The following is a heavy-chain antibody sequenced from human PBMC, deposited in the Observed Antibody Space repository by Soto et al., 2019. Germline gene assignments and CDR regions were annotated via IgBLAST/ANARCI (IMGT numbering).Heavy chain of an antibody. V-gene: IGHV1-18*01. CDR1: GYTFTSYG. D-gene: IGHD2-2*02. J-gene: IGHJ4*02. CDR2: ISAYNGKT. CDR3: ASSFTVPAVIGY. Sequence: ASVKVSCKASGYTFTSYGISWVRQAPGQGLEWMGWISAYNGKTNYAQNVQGRVTMTTDTSTRTAYMELSSLRSEDTAVYYCASSFTVPAVIGYWGQGTLVTVSS.